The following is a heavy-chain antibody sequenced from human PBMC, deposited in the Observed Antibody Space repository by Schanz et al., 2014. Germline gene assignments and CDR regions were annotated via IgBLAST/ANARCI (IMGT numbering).Heavy chain of an antibody. CDR1: GGSISSSSYY. J-gene: IGHJ4*02. CDR3: ARRGIGGTYYREPFDY. Sequence: QLQLQESGPGLVKPSETLSLTCTVSGGSISSSSYYWGWIRQPPGKGLEWIGSIYASGGTYYNPSLKSRVTISVDTPKTLFSRRRGSVTAADTAVYFCARRGIGGTYYREPFDYWGQGTLVTVSS. D-gene: IGHD1-26*01. CDR2: IYASGGT. V-gene: IGHV4-39*01.